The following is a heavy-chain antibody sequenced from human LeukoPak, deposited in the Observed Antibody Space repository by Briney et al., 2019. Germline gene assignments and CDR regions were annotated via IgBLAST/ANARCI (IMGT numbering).Heavy chain of an antibody. CDR1: GYTFTSYY. V-gene: IGHV1-46*01. CDR3: ARGGYYYDSSGYYGAFDI. J-gene: IGHJ3*02. Sequence: ASVKVSCKASGYTFTSYYMHWVRQAPGQGLEWVGIINPSGGSTSYAQKFQGRVTMTRDTSTSTVYMELSSLRSEDTAVYYCARGGYYYDSSGYYGAFDIWGQGTMVTVSS. D-gene: IGHD3-22*01. CDR2: INPSGGST.